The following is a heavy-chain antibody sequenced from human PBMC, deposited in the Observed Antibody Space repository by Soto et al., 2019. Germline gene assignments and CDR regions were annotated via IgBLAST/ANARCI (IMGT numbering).Heavy chain of an antibody. J-gene: IGHJ2*01. V-gene: IGHV4-34*01. CDR1: GGSFSPYF. CDR2: INHSGST. Sequence: SETLSLTCAVYGGSFSPYFWSWIRQPPGKELEWTGEINHSGSTNYNPSLTRRATLSVDTSKNQVSLKLTSVTAADTAVYYCARLASGWQYYYFDFWGRGTPVTVSS. CDR3: ARLASGWQYYYFDF. D-gene: IGHD6-19*01.